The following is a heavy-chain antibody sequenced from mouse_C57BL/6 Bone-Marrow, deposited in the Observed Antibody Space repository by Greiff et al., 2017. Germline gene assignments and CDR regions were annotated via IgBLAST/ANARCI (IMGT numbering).Heavy chain of an antibody. V-gene: IGHV5-9-1*02. CDR1: GFTFSSYA. Sequence: EVQGVESGEGLVKPGGSLKLSCAASGFTFSSYAMSWVRQTPEKRLEWVAYISSGGDYIYYADTVKGRFTISRDNARNTLYLQMSSLKSEDTAMYYCTRAGYYGSSYAFDYWGQGTTLTVSS. CDR3: TRAGYYGSSYAFDY. J-gene: IGHJ2*01. D-gene: IGHD1-1*01. CDR2: ISSGGDYI.